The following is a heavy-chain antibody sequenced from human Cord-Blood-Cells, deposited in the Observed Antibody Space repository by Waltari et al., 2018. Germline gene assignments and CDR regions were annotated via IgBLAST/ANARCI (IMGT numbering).Heavy chain of an antibody. CDR3: ARVPLWFGEALYYYYYYMDV. CDR1: GGTFSSYA. J-gene: IGHJ6*03. Sequence: QVQLVQSGAEVKKPGSSVKVSCKASGGTFSSYAISWVRQAPGQGLEWMGGIIPIFGTANYAQKFQGRVTITADESTSTAYMELSRLRSEDTAVYYCARVPLWFGEALYYYYYYMDVWGKGTTVTVSS. V-gene: IGHV1-69*01. CDR2: IIPIFGTA. D-gene: IGHD3-10*01.